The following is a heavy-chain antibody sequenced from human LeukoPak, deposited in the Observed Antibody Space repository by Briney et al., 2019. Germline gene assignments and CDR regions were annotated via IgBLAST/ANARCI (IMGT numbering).Heavy chain of an antibody. D-gene: IGHD3-10*01. J-gene: IGHJ4*02. CDR3: ARGGHRQKEF. Sequence: PGGPLRLSCSASGFTFSNYWMTWVRQSPGKGLEWVAIIKHDGSDKYCVDSVKGRYTISRDNAKNSLYLQMSSLRAEDTAVYYWARGGHRQKEFWGQGTLVTVSS. CDR1: GFTFSNYW. V-gene: IGHV3-7*01. CDR2: IKHDGSDK.